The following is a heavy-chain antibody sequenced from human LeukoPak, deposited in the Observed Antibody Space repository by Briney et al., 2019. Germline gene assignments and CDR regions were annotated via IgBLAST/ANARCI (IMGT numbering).Heavy chain of an antibody. D-gene: IGHD6-13*01. CDR1: GYTFTSYG. J-gene: IGHJ4*02. Sequence: ASVKVSSKASGYTFTSYGISWVRQAPGQGLEWMGWISAYNGNTNYAQKLQGRVTMTTDTSTSTAYMELRSLRSDDTAVYYCARDPRDSSSWYYFDYWGQGTRVTGSS. CDR3: ARDPRDSSSWYYFDY. V-gene: IGHV1-18*01. CDR2: ISAYNGNT.